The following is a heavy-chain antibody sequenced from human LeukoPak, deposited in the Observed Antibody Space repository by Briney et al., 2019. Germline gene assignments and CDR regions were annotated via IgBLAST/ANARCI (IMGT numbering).Heavy chain of an antibody. J-gene: IGHJ3*02. CDR3: ARDYYDTSGGGAFDI. CDR1: GYTFTNFG. D-gene: IGHD3-22*01. Sequence: GASVKVSCKASGYTFTNFGISWVRQAPGQGLEWMGWISAYNGDINFAQKFQGRVTMTTDTSTSTAYMELRSLRSDDTAVYYCARDYYDTSGGGAFDIWGQGTMVTVSS. V-gene: IGHV1-18*01. CDR2: ISAYNGDI.